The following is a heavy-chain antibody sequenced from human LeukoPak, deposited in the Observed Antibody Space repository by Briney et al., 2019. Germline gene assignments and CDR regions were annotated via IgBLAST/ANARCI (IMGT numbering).Heavy chain of an antibody. V-gene: IGHV3-53*01. J-gene: IGHJ3*02. Sequence: GGSLRLSCAASGFTVSSNYMSWVRQAPGKGLEWVATIRGDGVYYADSVKGRFTISRDDSKNTVYVQMNSLRAEDTAVYYCAKSRVEVAGTGGFDTWGRGTLVAVSS. D-gene: IGHD6-13*01. CDR2: IRGDGV. CDR1: GFTVSSNY. CDR3: AKSRVEVAGTGGFDT.